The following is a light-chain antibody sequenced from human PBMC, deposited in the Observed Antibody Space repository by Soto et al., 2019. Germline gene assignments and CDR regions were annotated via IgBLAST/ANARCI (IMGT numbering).Light chain of an antibody. J-gene: IGKJ5*01. V-gene: IGKV2-28*01. Sequence: DIVMTQSPLSLPVTPGEPASISCRSSQSLLHSNGYNYLDWYLQKPGQSPQLLIYLCSNRASGVPDRFSGSGSGTDFTLKISSVEAEDVGVYYCMQALQTPTFGQGTRLEIK. CDR3: MQALQTPT. CDR1: QSLLHSNGYNY. CDR2: LCS.